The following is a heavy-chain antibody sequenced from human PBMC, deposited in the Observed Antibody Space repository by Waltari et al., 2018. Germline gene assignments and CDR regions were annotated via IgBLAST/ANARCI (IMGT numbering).Heavy chain of an antibody. CDR1: GSLFSDYA. CDR2: ISYDGMNT. V-gene: IGHV3-30*18. D-gene: IGHD4-17*01. CDR3: AKDDYGDEYFQH. J-gene: IGHJ1*01. Sequence: QVHLVESGGDVVQPGGSLRLSCTASGSLFSDYAMHWVRQAPGKGLEWVALISYDGMNTKYTSSVEGRFTISRDNTKNTLFLQMNSLRVDDTAVYYCAKDDYGDEYFQHWGQGTLLIVSS.